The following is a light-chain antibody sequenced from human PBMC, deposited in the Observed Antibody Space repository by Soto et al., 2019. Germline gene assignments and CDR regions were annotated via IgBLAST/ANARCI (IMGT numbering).Light chain of an antibody. CDR3: QQYNSARPT. J-gene: IGKJ3*01. V-gene: IGKV1-27*01. CDR1: QDITTY. CDR2: GAS. Sequence: DIQMTQSPSSLSASVGDRVTITCRASQDITTYLAWYQQEPGKVPNLLIYGASALRSGVPSRFSGRGSGTDFTPTISSLQPEDVATYYCQQYNSARPTFGPGTKVDVK.